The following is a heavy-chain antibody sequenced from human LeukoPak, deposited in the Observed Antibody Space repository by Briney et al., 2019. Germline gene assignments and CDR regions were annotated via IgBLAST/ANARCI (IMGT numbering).Heavy chain of an antibody. D-gene: IGHD3-10*01. CDR2: IYYSGST. Sequence: PSETLSLTCTVSGGSISSSSYYWGWIRQPPGKGLEWIGSIYYSGSTYYNPSLKSRVTISVDTSKNQFSLKLSSVTAADTAVYYCARQTGLWFGELPLDYWGQGTLVTVSS. V-gene: IGHV4-39*01. J-gene: IGHJ4*02. CDR1: GGSISSSSYY. CDR3: ARQTGLWFGELPLDY.